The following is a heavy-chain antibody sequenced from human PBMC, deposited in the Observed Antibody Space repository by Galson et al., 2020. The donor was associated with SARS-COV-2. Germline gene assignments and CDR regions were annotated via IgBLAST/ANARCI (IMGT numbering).Heavy chain of an antibody. CDR1: ADSINSASYY. CDR3: ATVVRGKKDYYFYYYMDV. CDR2: ISTTGST. V-gene: IGHV4-61*09. J-gene: IGHJ6*03. Sequence: SETLSPTCIVSADSINSASYYWTWIRQPAGKGLEWIGHISTTGSTNYNPSLKSRVTISVETSKNQYSLKLSSVAAADTAVYYCATVVRGKKDYYFYYYMDVWGKGTTVTVSS. D-gene: IGHD3-10*02.